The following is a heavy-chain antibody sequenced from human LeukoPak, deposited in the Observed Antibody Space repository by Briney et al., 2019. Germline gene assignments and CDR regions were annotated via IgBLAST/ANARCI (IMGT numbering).Heavy chain of an antibody. D-gene: IGHD6-13*01. CDR1: GFTFSGYA. Sequence: GGSLRLSCAASGFTFSGYAMHWVRQAPGRGLEWVANIEQDGSEKYYVDSVKGRFTISRDNAKNSLYLQMNSLRAEDTAVYYCAREDYSSSWSDYWGQGTLVTVSS. V-gene: IGHV3-7*01. J-gene: IGHJ4*02. CDR2: IEQDGSEK. CDR3: AREDYSSSWSDY.